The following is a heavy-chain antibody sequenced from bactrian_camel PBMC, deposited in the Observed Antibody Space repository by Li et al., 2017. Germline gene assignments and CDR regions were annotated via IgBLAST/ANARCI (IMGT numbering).Heavy chain of an antibody. V-gene: IGHV3-1*01. CDR2: IDTDGST. CDR1: GVTFVTFDAPA. Sequence: DVQLVESGGGTVQAGESLTLSCTTSGVTFVTFDAPAMGWVRQAPGKGLEWVAIIDTDGSTFYADSVAGRFTISQDNSKNTSSLQMNSLKPEDTARYYCGRGFSKGSGPNCQYNFSGGGTQVTVS. D-gene: IGHD3*01. J-gene: IGHJ4*01.